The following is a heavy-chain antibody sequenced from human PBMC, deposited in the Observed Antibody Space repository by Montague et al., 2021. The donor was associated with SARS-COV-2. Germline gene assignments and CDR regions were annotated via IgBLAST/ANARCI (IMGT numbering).Heavy chain of an antibody. CDR2: VYYNGDT. D-gene: IGHD6-13*01. CDR3: ARCWAIDP. CDR1: GVSTASHY. V-gene: IGHV4-59*08. J-gene: IGHJ3*01. Sequence: SETLSLTCTVSGVSTASHYWNWIRQSPGKRPEWIGYVYYNGDTKYNPSLQSRVTISIDTSENQFSLRLNSVTAADTAVYFCARCWAIDPWGQGRLVTVSS.